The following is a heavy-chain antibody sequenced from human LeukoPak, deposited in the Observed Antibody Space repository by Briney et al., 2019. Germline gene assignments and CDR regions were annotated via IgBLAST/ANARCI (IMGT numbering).Heavy chain of an antibody. J-gene: IGHJ6*03. D-gene: IGHD3/OR15-3a*01. CDR2: IYYSGST. CDR3: ARDRVIPDWDYYYYYMDV. CDR1: GVSISSYY. V-gene: IGHV4-39*07. Sequence: PSETLSLTCTVSGVSISSYYWGWIRQPPGKGLEWIGSIYYSGSTYYNPSLKSRVTISVDTSKNQFSLKLSSVTAADTAVYYCARDRVIPDWDYYYYYMDVWGKGTTVTVSS.